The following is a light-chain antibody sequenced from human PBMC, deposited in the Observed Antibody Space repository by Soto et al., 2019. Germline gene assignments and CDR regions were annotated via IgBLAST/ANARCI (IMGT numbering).Light chain of an antibody. CDR2: HAS. Sequence: DIPMTQSPSTLSASVGDRVTITCRASQNINTDLAWYQQKPGKVPNLLIYHASSLVTGVPSRFSGSGSGTEFTLTISSLQPDDFAAYYCQQYSTLWTFGRGTKVEIK. CDR3: QQYSTLWT. V-gene: IGKV1-5*01. CDR1: QNINTD. J-gene: IGKJ1*01.